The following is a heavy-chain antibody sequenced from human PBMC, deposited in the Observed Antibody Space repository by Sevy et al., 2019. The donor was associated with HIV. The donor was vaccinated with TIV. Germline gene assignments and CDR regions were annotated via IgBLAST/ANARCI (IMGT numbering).Heavy chain of an antibody. CDR3: TTDLGFYSSK. V-gene: IGHV3-15*01. D-gene: IGHD4-4*01. Sequence: GGSLRLSCAASGITFSSAWMSWVRLVPVKGLEWLGRVNSETDGGAADYAAAVKGRFTISRTDSKETLYLQLNSLKTEDTAVYYCTTDLGFYSSKWGQGTLVTVSS. J-gene: IGHJ4*02. CDR1: GITFSSAW. CDR2: VNSETDGGAA.